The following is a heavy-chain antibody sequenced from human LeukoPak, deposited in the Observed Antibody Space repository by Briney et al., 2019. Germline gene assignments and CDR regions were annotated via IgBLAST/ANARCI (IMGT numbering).Heavy chain of an antibody. V-gene: IGHV3-21*01. Sequence: GGSLRLPCAASGFTFSSYAMSWVRQAPGKGLEWVSSISSSSSYIYYADSVKGRFTISRDNAKNSLYLQMNSLRAEDTAVYYCARALTDRVWSFYYFDYWGQGTLVTVSS. J-gene: IGHJ4*02. CDR1: GFTFSSYA. D-gene: IGHD3-9*01. CDR3: ARALTDRVWSFYYFDY. CDR2: ISSSSSYI.